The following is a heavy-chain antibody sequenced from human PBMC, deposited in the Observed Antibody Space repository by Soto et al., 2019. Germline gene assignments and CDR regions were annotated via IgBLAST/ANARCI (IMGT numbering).Heavy chain of an antibody. CDR3: ARRGSSGMYQGSYLEY. CDR2: IQPSGST. CDR1: GGSITTYNHF. Sequence: PQLQESGPGLLKPSETLSLTCAVSGGSITTYNHFWGWIRQSPGKGLEWIANIQPSGSTNYTPSLRIRVSITVETSNIHASLKINSVTAADTPVYCCARRGSSGMYQGSYLEYWGQGTVVTVSS. D-gene: IGHD6-19*01. J-gene: IGHJ4*02. V-gene: IGHV4-39*02.